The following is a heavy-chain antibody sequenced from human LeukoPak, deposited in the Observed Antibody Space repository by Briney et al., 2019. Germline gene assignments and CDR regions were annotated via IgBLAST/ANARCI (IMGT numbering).Heavy chain of an antibody. J-gene: IGHJ4*02. CDR3: ARLFNGYTFDSENDY. CDR1: GLNFSPYE. CDR2: ISSSSSHV. D-gene: IGHD5-24*01. V-gene: IGHV3-48*03. Sequence: GGSLRLSCVASGLNFSPYEMNWVRQAPGKGLEWVSYISSSSSHVYYADSVKGRFTVSRDNAKSSLYLQMNSLRAEDTAFYYCARLFNGYTFDSENDYWGRGTLVIVSS.